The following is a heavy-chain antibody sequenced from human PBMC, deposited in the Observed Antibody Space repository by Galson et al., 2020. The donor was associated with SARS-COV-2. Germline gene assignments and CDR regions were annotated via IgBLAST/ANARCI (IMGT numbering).Heavy chain of an antibody. CDR2: IYWDDDK. J-gene: IGHJ4*02. Sequence: KMSGPTLVKPTQTLTLTCTFSGFSLNTSGVGVGWIRHPPGKALEWLTLIYWDDDKRYSPSLKSRLTITKDTSKNQVVLTMTNMDPVDTATYYYAHRSVPARPFDYWGQGTLVTVSS. V-gene: IGHV2-5*02. D-gene: IGHD6-6*01. CDR1: GFSLNTSGVG. CDR3: AHRSVPARPFDY.